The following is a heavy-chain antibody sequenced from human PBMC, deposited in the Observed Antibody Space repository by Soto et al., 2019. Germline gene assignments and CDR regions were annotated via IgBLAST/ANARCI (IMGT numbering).Heavy chain of an antibody. V-gene: IGHV4-4*02. CDR2: IYHSGST. J-gene: IGHJ2*01. CDR1: GGSISSSNW. Sequence: QVQLQESGPGLVKPSGTLSLTCAVSGGSISSSNWWSWVRQPPGKGLEWIGEIYHSGSTNYNPSLKSRVTLSVDKSKNQFSLKLSSVTAADTAVYYCAREVEYYDILTGYYTWYFDLWGRGTLVTVSS. CDR3: AREVEYYDILTGYYTWYFDL. D-gene: IGHD3-9*01.